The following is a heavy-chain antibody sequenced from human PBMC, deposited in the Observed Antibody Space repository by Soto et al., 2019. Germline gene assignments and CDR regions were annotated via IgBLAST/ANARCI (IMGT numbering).Heavy chain of an antibody. Sequence: GGSLRLSCAASGFTFSSYWMSWVRQAPGKGLEWVANIKQDGSEKYYVDSVKGRFTISRDNAKNSLYLQMNSLRAKDTAVYYCATYYRSSGYDFGLGDYYYYMDVWGKGTTVTVSS. CDR2: IKQDGSEK. CDR3: ATYYRSSGYDFGLGDYYYYMDV. CDR1: GFTFSSYW. V-gene: IGHV3-7*01. J-gene: IGHJ6*03. D-gene: IGHD5-12*01.